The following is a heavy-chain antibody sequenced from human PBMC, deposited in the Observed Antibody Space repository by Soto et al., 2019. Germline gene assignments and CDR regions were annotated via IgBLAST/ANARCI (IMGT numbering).Heavy chain of an antibody. D-gene: IGHD3-10*01. CDR2: IWYDGSNK. CDR3: ARGREVAQFVFGIFDY. V-gene: IGHV3-33*01. Sequence: HPGGSLRLSCAASGFTFSSYGMHWVRQAPGKGLEWVAVIWYDGSNKYYADSVKGRFTISRDNSKNTLYLQMNSLRAEDTAVYYCARGREVAQFVFGIFDYWGQGTLVTVSS. J-gene: IGHJ4*02. CDR1: GFTFSSYG.